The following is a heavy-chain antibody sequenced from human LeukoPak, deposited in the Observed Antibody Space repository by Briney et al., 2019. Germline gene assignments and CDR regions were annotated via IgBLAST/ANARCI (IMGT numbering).Heavy chain of an antibody. D-gene: IGHD4-17*01. CDR2: IYYSGST. V-gene: IGHV4-31*03. CDR3: ARDFGDHRIDY. CDR1: GGSISSGGYY. J-gene: IGHJ4*02. Sequence: SETLSLTCTVSGGSISSGGYYWSWVRQHPGKGLEWIAYIYYSGSTYYNPSLKSRVTISVDTSKNQFSLRLSSVTAADTAIYYCARDFGDHRIDYWGQGTLVTVSS.